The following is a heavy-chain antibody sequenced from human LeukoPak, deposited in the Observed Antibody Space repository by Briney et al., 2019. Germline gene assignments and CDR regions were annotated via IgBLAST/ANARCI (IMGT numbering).Heavy chain of an antibody. Sequence: SGGSLRLSCAASGFTFSSYAMSWVRQAPGKGLEWVSAISGSGGSTYYADSVKGRFTISRDNSKNTLYLQMNSLRAEDTAVYYCAKDSREVQELDYWGQGTLVTVSS. J-gene: IGHJ4*02. V-gene: IGHV3-23*01. CDR1: GFTFSSYA. CDR2: ISGSGGST. D-gene: IGHD1-26*01. CDR3: AKDSREVQELDY.